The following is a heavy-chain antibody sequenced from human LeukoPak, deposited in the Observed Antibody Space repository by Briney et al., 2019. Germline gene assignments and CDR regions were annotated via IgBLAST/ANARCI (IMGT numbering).Heavy chain of an antibody. D-gene: IGHD3-9*01. V-gene: IGHV1-46*01. CDR1: GYTFTSYY. J-gene: IGHJ4*02. CDR3: ARADILTGYLYFDY. CDR2: INPSGGST. Sequence: ASVKVSCKASGYTFTSYYMHWVRQAPGQGLEWMGIINPSGGSTSYAQKFQGRVTMTRDTSISTAYMELSRLRSDDTAVYYCARADILTGYLYFDYWGQGTLVTVSS.